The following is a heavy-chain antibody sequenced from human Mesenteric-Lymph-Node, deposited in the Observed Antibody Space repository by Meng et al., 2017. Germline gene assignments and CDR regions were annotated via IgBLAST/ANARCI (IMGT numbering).Heavy chain of an antibody. CDR3: ARWRGDIVVVVAASGYYFDY. CDR1: GYTFTSYY. Sequence: ASVKVSCKASGYTFTSYYMHWVRQAPGQGLEWMGIINPSGGSTSYAQKFQGRVTMTRDTSTSTAYMELSSLRSEDTAVYYCARWRGDIVVVVAASGYYFDYWGHGTLVTVSS. D-gene: IGHD2-15*01. J-gene: IGHJ4*01. CDR2: INPSGGST. V-gene: IGHV1-46*01.